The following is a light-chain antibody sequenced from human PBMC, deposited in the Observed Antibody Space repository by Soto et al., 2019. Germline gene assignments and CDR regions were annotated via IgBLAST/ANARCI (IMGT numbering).Light chain of an antibody. J-gene: IGLJ1*01. Sequence: QSVVTQPASVSGSPGQSITISCTGASSDLGGYNSVSWYQQHPGKAPKLMVYEVSHRPSGVSDRFSGSKSGNTASLTISGLQAEDEADYYCSSDTSDSPYVFGTGTKLTVL. V-gene: IGLV2-14*01. CDR3: SSDTSDSPYV. CDR2: EVS. CDR1: SSDLGGYNS.